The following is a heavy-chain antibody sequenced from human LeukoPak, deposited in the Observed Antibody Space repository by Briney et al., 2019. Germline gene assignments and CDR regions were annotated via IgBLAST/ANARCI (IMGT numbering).Heavy chain of an antibody. Sequence: RASVTVSCTASGGTFSSYAISWLRQAPGQGLEWMGRIIPIFDIANYVQKFQDRVTISADKTTSTAYMELSSLRSEDTAVYYCARGYGGTDYHFDYWGQGTLVTVSS. V-gene: IGHV1-69*04. CDR2: IIPIFDIA. D-gene: IGHD4-11*01. J-gene: IGHJ4*02. CDR1: GGTFSSYA. CDR3: ARGYGGTDYHFDY.